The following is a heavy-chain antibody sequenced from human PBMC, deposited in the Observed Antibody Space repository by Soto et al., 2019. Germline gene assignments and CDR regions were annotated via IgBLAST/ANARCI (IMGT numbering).Heavy chain of an antibody. Sequence: GSLRLSCAASGFTFSSYAMSWVRQAPGKGLEWVSAISGSGGSTYYADSVKGRFTISRDNSKNTLYLQMNSLRAEDTAVYYCAKLPRGYYDFWSGYLPYYYGMDVWGQGTTVTVSS. CDR2: ISGSGGST. D-gene: IGHD3-3*01. V-gene: IGHV3-23*01. J-gene: IGHJ6*02. CDR3: AKLPRGYYDFWSGYLPYYYGMDV. CDR1: GFTFSSYA.